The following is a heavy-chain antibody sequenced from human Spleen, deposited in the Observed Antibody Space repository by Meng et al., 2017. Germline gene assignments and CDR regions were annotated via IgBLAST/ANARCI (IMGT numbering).Heavy chain of an antibody. D-gene: IGHD3-22*01. Sequence: GSLRLSCTVSGGSISSGTDYWGWIRQPPGKGLESIGTVYYGGGTYYNPSLKSRVAISVDTSKNQFSLNLTSVTAADTAVYYCAAGLFIDYWGQGTLVTVSS. V-gene: IGHV4-39*07. CDR3: AAGLFIDY. CDR1: GGSISSGTDY. CDR2: VYYGGGT. J-gene: IGHJ4*02.